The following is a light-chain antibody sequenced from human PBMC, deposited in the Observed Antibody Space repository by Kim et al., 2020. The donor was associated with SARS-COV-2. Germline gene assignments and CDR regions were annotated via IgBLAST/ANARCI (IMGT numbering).Light chain of an antibody. Sequence: FAPRHTPHLALRAHPILPTYLPWYQPNPAQSPRLLIYHASTWAHDIPASFRGRGSGTYFTLTISCLQPEAFALYYCQQRINCPRSFRQGPKVDIK. CDR1: PILPTY. CDR3: QQRINCPRS. CDR2: HAS. V-gene: IGKV3-11*01. J-gene: IGKJ1*01.